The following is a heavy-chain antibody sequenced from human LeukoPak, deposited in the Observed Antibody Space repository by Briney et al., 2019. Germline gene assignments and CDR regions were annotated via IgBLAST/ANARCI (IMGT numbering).Heavy chain of an antibody. D-gene: IGHD4-17*01. V-gene: IGHV3-33*01. Sequence: GGSLRLSCAASGFTFSTYGMHWVRQAPGKGLEWVAGIWYDGSNKNCADSVKGRFTISRDNSKNTLYLQMNSLRAEDTAFYYCARDFYGDFSKFDYWGQGILGTVSS. CDR2: IWYDGSNK. CDR3: ARDFYGDFSKFDY. J-gene: IGHJ4*02. CDR1: GFTFSTYG.